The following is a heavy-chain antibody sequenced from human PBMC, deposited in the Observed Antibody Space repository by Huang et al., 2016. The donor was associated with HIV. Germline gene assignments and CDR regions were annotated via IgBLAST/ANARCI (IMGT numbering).Heavy chain of an antibody. J-gene: IGHJ4*02. CDR1: GFTFNVYA. V-gene: IGHV3-30*03. CDR2: IAADGQKN. D-gene: IGHD3-9*01. CDR3: ARELAVTGYWDFDS. Sequence: QAQLAESGGGAVQPGTSLTLSCVASGFTFNVYAMHWVRQDTGKGREWVAFIAADGQKNFYIDAVRGRFTISRDNSRNTVHLRMDSLSAADTATYYCARELAVTGYWDFDSWGQGTLVTVSS.